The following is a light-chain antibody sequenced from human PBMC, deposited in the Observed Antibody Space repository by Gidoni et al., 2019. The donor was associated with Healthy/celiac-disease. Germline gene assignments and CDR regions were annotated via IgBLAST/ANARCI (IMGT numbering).Light chain of an antibody. Sequence: IVMSQSQATLAVSLGKRTTTSCRARQSVSSNFSWSQQKPGNASRLLIYGASTRATSIPTWCSGGWSGTLFTLTSSSLQSEVVAFYCYQHYNYWPPLTFGGGTKVEIK. V-gene: IGKV3-15*01. J-gene: IGKJ4*01. CDR3: QHYNYWPPLT. CDR1: QSVSSN. CDR2: GAS.